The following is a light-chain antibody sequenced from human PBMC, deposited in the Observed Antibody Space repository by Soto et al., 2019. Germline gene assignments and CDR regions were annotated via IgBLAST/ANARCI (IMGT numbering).Light chain of an antibody. Sequence: QSVLTQPPSVSGAPGQRVTISCTGRSSNIGAGYDVHWYQQLPGTAPKLLIYGNSNRPSGVPDRFSGSKSGTSASLAITGLQAEDEADYYCQSYDSSLSVRFGGGTKLTVL. V-gene: IGLV1-40*01. CDR2: GNS. CDR1: SSNIGAGYD. CDR3: QSYDSSLSVR. J-gene: IGLJ2*01.